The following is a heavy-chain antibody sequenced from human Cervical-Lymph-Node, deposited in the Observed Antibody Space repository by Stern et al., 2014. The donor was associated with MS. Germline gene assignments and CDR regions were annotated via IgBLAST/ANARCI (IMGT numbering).Heavy chain of an antibody. CDR2: IRWNTSSI. Sequence: QLVESGGGLVQPGRSLRLSCAASGFTLQDYAMHWVRQAPAKGLERGSGIRWNTSSIDHATSAKGRFTTSSANATNSLYLHMTSLRPEDTALYYWARDVSGRGYFWGDAMDVWGQGTTVTVSS. CDR1: GFTLQDYA. V-gene: IGHV3-9*01. CDR3: ARDVSGRGYFWGDAMDV. J-gene: IGHJ6*02. D-gene: IGHD1-26*01.